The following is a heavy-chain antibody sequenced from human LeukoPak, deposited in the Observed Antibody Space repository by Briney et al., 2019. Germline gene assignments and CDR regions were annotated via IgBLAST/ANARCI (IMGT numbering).Heavy chain of an antibody. CDR3: ARETAERYRGSYFDY. J-gene: IGHJ4*02. D-gene: IGHD1-26*01. CDR1: GGSVSSGPYY. V-gene: IGHV4-30-2*01. CDR2: EN. Sequence: SQTQSLTCTVSGGSVSSGPYYWSWIRQPPGEGLEWIGWENNYNVSLKSRVIISVDRSKNQFSLTFISVTAADTAVYFCARETAERYRGSYFDYWGQGTLVTVSS.